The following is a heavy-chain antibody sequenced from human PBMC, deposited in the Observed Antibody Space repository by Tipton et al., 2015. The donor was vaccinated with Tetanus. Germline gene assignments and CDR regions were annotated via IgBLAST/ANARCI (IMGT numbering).Heavy chain of an antibody. CDR2: IYYSGTT. CDR3: ARTPDYYSGMDV. V-gene: IGHV4-39*07. CDR1: GASMSSSSYY. J-gene: IGHJ6*02. Sequence: TLSLTCNVSGASMSSSSYYWDWIRQPPGKGLEWIGSIYYSGTTNYNPSLKSRVTISTDKSKNQVSLRLNSVTAADTAVYFCARTPDYYSGMDVWGQGTTVTVSS.